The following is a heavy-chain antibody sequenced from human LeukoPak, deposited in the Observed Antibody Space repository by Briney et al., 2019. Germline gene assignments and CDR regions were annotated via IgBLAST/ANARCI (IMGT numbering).Heavy chain of an antibody. D-gene: IGHD6-13*01. CDR3: ARDSSAAGTADY. Sequence: SETLSLTCTVSGASISSYFWSWIRQSPGKGLEWLGYVHYSGTTTYNPSLKSRVSMSIDTSNNQFSLELHSVTAADTAVYYCARDSSAAGTADYWGQGTLVTVSS. CDR2: VHYSGTT. CDR1: GASISSYF. V-gene: IGHV4-59*01. J-gene: IGHJ4*02.